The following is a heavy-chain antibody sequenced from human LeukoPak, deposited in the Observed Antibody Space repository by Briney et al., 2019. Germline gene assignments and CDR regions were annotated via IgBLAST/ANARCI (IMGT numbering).Heavy chain of an antibody. V-gene: IGHV1-8*01. Sequence: ASVKVSCKASGYTFTSYDINWVRQATGQGLEWMGWMNPNSGNTGYAQKFQGRVTMTRNTPISTAYMELSSLRSEDTAVYYCARGGPTTYYYDSSGPNDYWGQGTLVTVSP. CDR2: MNPNSGNT. J-gene: IGHJ4*02. CDR3: ARGGPTTYYYDSSGPNDY. CDR1: GYTFTSYD. D-gene: IGHD3-22*01.